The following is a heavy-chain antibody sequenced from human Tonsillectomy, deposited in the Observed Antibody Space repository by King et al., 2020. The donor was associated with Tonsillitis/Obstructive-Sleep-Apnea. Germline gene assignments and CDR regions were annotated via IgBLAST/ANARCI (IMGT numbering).Heavy chain of an antibody. CDR3: ARGRGWELLDY. V-gene: IGHV4-34*01. Sequence: VQLPQWGAGLLKPSETLSLTCAVYGGSFSGYYWSWIRQPPGKGLEWIGEINHSGSTNYNPSLKSRVTISVDTSKNQFSLKLSSVTAADTAVYYCARGRGWELLDYWGQGTLVTVSS. CDR1: GGSFSGYY. CDR2: INHSGST. D-gene: IGHD1-26*01. J-gene: IGHJ4*02.